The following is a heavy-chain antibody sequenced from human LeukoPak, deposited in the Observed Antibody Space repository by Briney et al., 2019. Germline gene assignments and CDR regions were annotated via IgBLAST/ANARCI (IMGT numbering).Heavy chain of an antibody. CDR1: GGSSTSCY. J-gene: IGHJ6*03. Sequence: PSETLSLTCTVSGGSSTSCYWSWIRQPPGKGLEWIGYIYYSGSTNYNPSLESRVTISVDTSKNQFSLKLTSVTAADTAVYYCARLRWFGESYYYYYYMDVWGKGTTVTISS. V-gene: IGHV4-59*01. CDR3: ARLRWFGESYYYYYYMDV. CDR2: IYYSGST. D-gene: IGHD3-10*01.